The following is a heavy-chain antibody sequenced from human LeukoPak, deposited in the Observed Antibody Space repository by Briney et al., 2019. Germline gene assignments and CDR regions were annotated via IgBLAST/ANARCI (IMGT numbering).Heavy chain of an antibody. CDR3: AKGGLYCSGGSCYPNDY. D-gene: IGHD2-15*01. Sequence: GGSLRLSCAASGFTFSSYSMNWVRQAPGKGLEWVSYISSSSSTIYYADSVKGRFTISRDNSKNTLYLQMNSLRAEDTAVYYCAKGGLYCSGGSCYPNDYWGQGTLVTVSS. J-gene: IGHJ4*02. V-gene: IGHV3-48*01. CDR1: GFTFSSYS. CDR2: ISSSSSTI.